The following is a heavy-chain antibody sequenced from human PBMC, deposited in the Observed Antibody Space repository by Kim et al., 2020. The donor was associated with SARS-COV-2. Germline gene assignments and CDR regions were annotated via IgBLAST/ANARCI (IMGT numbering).Heavy chain of an antibody. Sequence: GLTYYAASVKGRFTISRDSSKNTLNLQMNSLRAGDTAVYYCARVQSEYFDFWGLGTLVTVSS. CDR3: ARVQSEYFDF. CDR2: GLT. J-gene: IGHJ4*02. V-gene: IGHV3-53*01.